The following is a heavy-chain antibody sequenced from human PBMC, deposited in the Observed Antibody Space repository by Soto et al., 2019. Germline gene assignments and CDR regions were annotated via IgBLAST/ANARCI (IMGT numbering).Heavy chain of an antibody. D-gene: IGHD2-15*01. J-gene: IGHJ6*02. CDR1: GYGFTSYW. CDR2: IDPSDSYT. CDR3: ARHPTAAYCSGGSCYSANAGMDV. Sequence: PGESLKISCKGSGYGFTSYWISWVRQMPGKGLEWMGRIDPSDSYTNYSPSFQGHVTISADKSISTAYLQWSSLKASDTAMYYCARHPTAAYCSGGSCYSANAGMDVWGQGTTVTVSS. V-gene: IGHV5-10-1*01.